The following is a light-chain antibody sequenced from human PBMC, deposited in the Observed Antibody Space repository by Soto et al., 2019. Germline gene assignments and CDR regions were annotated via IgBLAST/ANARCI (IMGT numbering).Light chain of an antibody. Sequence: EIVLTQSPGTLSLSPGETATLSCRASQSVTSTYLAWYQQKPGQAPRLLIYGASSRATGIPDRFSGSGSGTEFTLTISSLQPDDFATYYCQQYSTYWTFGQGTKVDIK. J-gene: IGKJ1*01. V-gene: IGKV3-20*01. CDR2: GAS. CDR1: QSVTSTY. CDR3: QQYSTYWT.